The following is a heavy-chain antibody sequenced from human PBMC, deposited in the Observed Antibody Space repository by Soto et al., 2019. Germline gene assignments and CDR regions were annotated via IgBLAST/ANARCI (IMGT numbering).Heavy chain of an antibody. Sequence: QVQLVESGGGVVQPGRSLRLSCAASGFTFSRYGMHWVRQAPGKGLEWVAVISYDGSNKYYADSVKGRFTISRDNSKNTLYLQMNSLRAEDTAVYYCAKVGWVRSRLYYYYGMDVWGQGTTVTVSS. V-gene: IGHV3-30*18. CDR3: AKVGWVRSRLYYYYGMDV. J-gene: IGHJ6*02. CDR2: ISYDGSNK. D-gene: IGHD1-1*01. CDR1: GFTFSRYG.